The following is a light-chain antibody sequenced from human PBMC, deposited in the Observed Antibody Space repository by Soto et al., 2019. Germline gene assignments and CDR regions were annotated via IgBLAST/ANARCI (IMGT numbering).Light chain of an antibody. CDR1: HSLLHGNGYTY. J-gene: IGKJ1*01. Sequence: DIVMTQSPLSLPVTPGEPASISCRSSHSLLHGNGYTYLDWYLQKPGQSPQLLIYLVSNRASGVTDRFSGSGSGTDFTLKISRVEAEDVGVYYCMQALQTPWTFGQGTKVEIK. CDR2: LVS. CDR3: MQALQTPWT. V-gene: IGKV2-28*01.